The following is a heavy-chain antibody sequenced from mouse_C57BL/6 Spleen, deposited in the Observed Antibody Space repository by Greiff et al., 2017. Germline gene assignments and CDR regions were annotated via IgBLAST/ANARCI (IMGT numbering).Heavy chain of an antibody. CDR2: IYPGDGDT. CDR1: GYAFSSSW. D-gene: IGHD2-3*01. J-gene: IGHJ1*03. V-gene: IGHV1-82*01. CDR3: AVSGYYDPDFDV. Sequence: VQLQQSGPELVKPGASVKFSCKASGYAFSSSWMNWVKQRPGMGLEWIGRIYPGDGDTNYNGKFKGKATLTADKSSSTAYMQLSSLTSEDSAVYFCAVSGYYDPDFDVWGTGTTVTVSS.